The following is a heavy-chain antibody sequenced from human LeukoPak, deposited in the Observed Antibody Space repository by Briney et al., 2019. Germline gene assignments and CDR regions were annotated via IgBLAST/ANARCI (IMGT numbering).Heavy chain of an antibody. CDR3: ASSATKIMVYGEYFQH. J-gene: IGHJ1*01. CDR1: GGSISSYY. CDR2: IYYSGST. V-gene: IGHV4-59*08. D-gene: IGHD2-8*01. Sequence: SETLSLTCTVSGGSISSYYWSWIRQPPGKGLEWIGYIYYSGSTNYNPSLKSRVTISVDTSKNQFSLKLSSVTAADTAVYYCASSATKIMVYGEYFQHWGQGTLVTVSS.